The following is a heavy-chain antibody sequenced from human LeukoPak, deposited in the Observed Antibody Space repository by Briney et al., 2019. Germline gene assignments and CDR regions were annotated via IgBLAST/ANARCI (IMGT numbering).Heavy chain of an antibody. D-gene: IGHD2-21*01. CDR1: GFTFSSYA. V-gene: IGHV3-23*01. J-gene: IGHJ4*02. Sequence: RGSLRLSCSASGFTFSSYAMSWVRQAPGKGLEWVSAISGSGGSTYYADSVKGRFTISRDNSKNTLYLQMNSLRAEDTAVYYCAKVYRVIAMTAFDYWGQGTLVTVSS. CDR2: ISGSGGST. CDR3: AKVYRVIAMTAFDY.